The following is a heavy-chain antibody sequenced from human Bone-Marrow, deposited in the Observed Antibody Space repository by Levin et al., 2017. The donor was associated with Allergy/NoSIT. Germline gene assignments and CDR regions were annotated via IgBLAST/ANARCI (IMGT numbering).Heavy chain of an antibody. V-gene: IGHV3-9*01. CDR2: ISWNSGSI. Sequence: GGSLRLSCAASGFTFDDYAMHWVRQAPGKGLEWVSGISWNSGSIGYADSVKGRFTISRDNAKNSLYLQMNSLRAEDTALYYCAKDLGRASDYWGQGTLVTVSS. CDR3: AKDLGRASDY. CDR1: GFTFDDYA. D-gene: IGHD3-10*01. J-gene: IGHJ4*02.